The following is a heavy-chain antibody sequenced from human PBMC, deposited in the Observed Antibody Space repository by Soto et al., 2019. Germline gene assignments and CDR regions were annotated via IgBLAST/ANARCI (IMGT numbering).Heavy chain of an antibody. J-gene: IGHJ1*01. V-gene: IGHV4-30-4*01. D-gene: IGHD2-15*01. CDR3: ARGRLVAATNSLLDL. Sequence: PSEPLSLTCTVSGGSISSGDYYWSWIRQPPGKGLEWIGYINYSGSTYYNPSLKSRVTISVDRSKNQFSLKLSSVTAADTAVYYWARGRLVAATNSLLDLWGQVTLVTVTS. CDR1: GGSISSGDYY. CDR2: INYSGST.